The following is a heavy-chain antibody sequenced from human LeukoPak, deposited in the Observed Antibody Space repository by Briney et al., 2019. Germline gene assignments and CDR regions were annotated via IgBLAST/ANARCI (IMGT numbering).Heavy chain of an antibody. CDR3: AKRSYSSSWYSYFQH. Sequence: GGSLRLSCAASGFTFSSYAMSWVRQAPGKGLEWVSAISGSGGSTYYADSVKGRLTISRDNSKNTLYLQMNSLRAEDTAVYYCAKRSYSSSWYSYFQHWGQGTLVTVSS. V-gene: IGHV3-23*01. D-gene: IGHD6-13*01. CDR2: ISGSGGST. J-gene: IGHJ1*01. CDR1: GFTFSSYA.